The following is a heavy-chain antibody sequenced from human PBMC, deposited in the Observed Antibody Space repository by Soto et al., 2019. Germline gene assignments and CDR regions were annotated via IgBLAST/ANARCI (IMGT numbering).Heavy chain of an antibody. V-gene: IGHV1-46*01. D-gene: IGHD4-17*01. CDR1: GYTFTSYY. CDR3: ARVGQRGDYRANAFDI. Sequence: QVQLVQSGAEVKKPGASVKVSCKASGYTFTSYYMHWVRQAPGQGLEWMGIINPSGGSTSYAQKFQGRVTMTRDTSTSTVYMELRSLRSEDTAVYYCARVGQRGDYRANAFDIWGQGTMVTVSS. J-gene: IGHJ3*02. CDR2: INPSGGST.